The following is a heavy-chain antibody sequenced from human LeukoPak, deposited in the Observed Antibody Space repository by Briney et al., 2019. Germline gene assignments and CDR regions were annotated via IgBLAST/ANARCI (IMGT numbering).Heavy chain of an antibody. CDR1: GGSISSSSYY. J-gene: IGHJ6*03. CDR3: ARGSSTVTTLYYYYYMDV. V-gene: IGHV4-39*07. D-gene: IGHD4-17*01. CDR2: IYYSGST. Sequence: PSETLSLTCTVSGGSISSSSYYWGWIRQPPGKGLEWIGSIYYSGSTYYNPSLKSRVTISVDTSKNQFSLKLSSVTAADTAVYYCARGSSTVTTLYYYYYMDVWGKGTTVTVSS.